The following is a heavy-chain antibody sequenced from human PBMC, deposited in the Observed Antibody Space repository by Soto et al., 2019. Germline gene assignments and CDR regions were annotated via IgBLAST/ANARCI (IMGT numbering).Heavy chain of an antibody. Sequence: QVRLQESGPALVKPSETLSLTCTVSGGSINGYYWSWIRQSPGKGLQWIGYIYSRGSSNYTPSLIRRFTVSVDTSQRQCPLRLSSVPAADTAIYYCARTPDGGWPTWFDPWGKGALVTVSS. CDR1: GGSINGYY. CDR3: ARTPDGGWPTWFDP. CDR2: IYSRGSS. J-gene: IGHJ5*02. V-gene: IGHV4-59*01. D-gene: IGHD6-19*01.